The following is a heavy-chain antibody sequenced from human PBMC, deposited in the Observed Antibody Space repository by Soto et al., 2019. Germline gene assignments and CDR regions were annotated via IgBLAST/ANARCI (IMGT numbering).Heavy chain of an antibody. CDR2: IGTAGDT. Sequence: GGSLRLSCAASGFTFSSYDMHWVRQATGKGLEWVSAIGTAGDTYYPGSVKGRFTISRENAKNSLYLQMNSLRAGDTAVYYCARFMTTVDAFDIWGQGTMVTVSS. J-gene: IGHJ3*02. CDR1: GFTFSSYD. V-gene: IGHV3-13*01. D-gene: IGHD4-4*01. CDR3: ARFMTTVDAFDI.